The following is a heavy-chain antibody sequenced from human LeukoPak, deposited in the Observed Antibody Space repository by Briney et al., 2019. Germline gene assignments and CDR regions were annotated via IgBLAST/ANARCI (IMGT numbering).Heavy chain of an antibody. Sequence: GGSLTLSCAASGFTFSSYAMHWVRKAPRQGLEWVAVISYDGSKKYYADSVKGRFTISRDNSKNTLYLQMNSLRAEDTAVYYCARSLTYYYDSSPLGDAFDIWGQGTMVTVSS. J-gene: IGHJ3*02. CDR3: ARSLTYYYDSSPLGDAFDI. V-gene: IGHV3-30*04. CDR2: ISYDGSKK. CDR1: GFTFSSYA. D-gene: IGHD3-22*01.